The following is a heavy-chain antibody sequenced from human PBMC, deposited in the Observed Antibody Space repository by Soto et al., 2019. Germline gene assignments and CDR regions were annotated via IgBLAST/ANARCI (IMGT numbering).Heavy chain of an antibody. CDR2: IYWDDDK. CDR1: GFSLSTSGVG. D-gene: IGHD3-3*01. J-gene: IGHJ6*04. V-gene: IGHV2-5*02. Sequence: QITLKESGPTLVKPTQTLTLTCTFSGFSLSTSGVGVGWIRQPPGKALEWLALIYWDDDKRYSPSLKSRLTITKDTSKNQVILTMTNLDPVDTAPYYCAHSTSTRHYDFWSGPRPDVWGKGTTVTVSS. CDR3: AHSTSTRHYDFWSGPRPDV.